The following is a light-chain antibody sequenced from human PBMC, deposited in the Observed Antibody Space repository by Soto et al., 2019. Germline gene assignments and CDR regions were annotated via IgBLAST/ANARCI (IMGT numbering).Light chain of an antibody. CDR1: SLHSSYI. CDR2: LEGSGSY. V-gene: IGLV4-60*02. J-gene: IGLJ3*02. CDR3: ETWDSNTRV. Sequence: QSVLTQSSSASASLGSSVKLTCTLSSLHSSYIIAWHQQQPGKAPRYLMKLEGSGSYNKGSGVPDRFSGSSSGADRYLTISNLQFEDEADYYCETWDSNTRVFGGGTKLIVL.